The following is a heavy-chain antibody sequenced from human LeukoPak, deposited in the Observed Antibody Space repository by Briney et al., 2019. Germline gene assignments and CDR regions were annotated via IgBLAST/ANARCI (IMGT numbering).Heavy chain of an antibody. CDR3: AKGASHLYTVTTLFDY. CDR1: GFTFSSYA. CDR2: ISGSGGST. Sequence: GGSLRLSCAASGFTFSSYAMSWVRQAPGKGLEWVSAISGSGGSTYYADSVKGRFTISRDNSKNTVYLQMNSLRAEDTAVYYCAKGASHLYTVTTLFDYWGQGTLVTVSS. J-gene: IGHJ4*02. V-gene: IGHV3-23*01. D-gene: IGHD4-17*01.